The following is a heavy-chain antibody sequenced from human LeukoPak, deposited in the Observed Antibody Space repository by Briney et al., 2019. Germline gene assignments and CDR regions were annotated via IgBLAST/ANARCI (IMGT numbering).Heavy chain of an antibody. CDR2: IYYSGST. J-gene: IGHJ4*02. CDR3: ARSRRGYNPPLFDT. Sequence: PSETLSLTCTVSGDSISSSSYFWGWIRQPPGKGLEWIGNIYYSGSTYYNPSLKSRVTISLDTSKNQFSLRLTSVTAADTAVYYCARSRRGYNPPLFDTWGQGTLVTVSS. V-gene: IGHV4-39*07. CDR1: GDSISSSSYF. D-gene: IGHD5-18*01.